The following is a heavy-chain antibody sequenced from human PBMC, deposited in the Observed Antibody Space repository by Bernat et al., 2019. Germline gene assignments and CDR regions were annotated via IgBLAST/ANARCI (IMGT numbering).Heavy chain of an antibody. CDR1: GFTFSSYG. Sequence: QVQLVESGGGVVQPGRSLRLSCAASGFTFSSYGMHWVRQAPGKGLEWVAVISYDGSNKYYADSVKGRFTISRDNSKNTLYLQMNSLRAEDTAVYYCAKVTFEAAAGTVDYYYYGMDVWGQGTTVTVSS. CDR3: AKVTFEAAAGTVDYYYYGMDV. D-gene: IGHD6-13*01. V-gene: IGHV3-30*18. J-gene: IGHJ6*02. CDR2: ISYDGSNK.